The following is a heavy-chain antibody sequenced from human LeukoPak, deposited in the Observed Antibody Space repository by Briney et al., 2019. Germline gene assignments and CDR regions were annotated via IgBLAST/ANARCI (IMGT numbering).Heavy chain of an antibody. V-gene: IGHV3-23*01. CDR3: AKDPRPGIAAAGSFDY. Sequence: GGSLRLSCAASGFTFSSYAVGWVRHAPGEGLGLGSAISGSSGSTYYADSVKSRFTISRDNSKNTLYLQMNSLRAEDTAVYYCAKDPRPGIAAAGSFDYWGQGTLVTVSS. J-gene: IGHJ4*02. CDR2: ISGSSGST. D-gene: IGHD6-13*01. CDR1: GFTFSSYA.